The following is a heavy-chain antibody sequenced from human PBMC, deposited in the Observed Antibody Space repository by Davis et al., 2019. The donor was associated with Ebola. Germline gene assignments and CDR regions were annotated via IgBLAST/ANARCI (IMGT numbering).Heavy chain of an antibody. CDR3: ARPIAASFQAYDAFDI. J-gene: IGHJ3*02. Sequence: GSLRLSCAVSGGSISSSNWWSWVRQPPGMGLEWIGEIYPSGSTNYNPSLKSRVTISVDKSKNQFSLKLNSVTAADTAVYYCARPIAASFQAYDAFDIWGHGTLAIVSS. CDR2: IYPSGST. CDR1: GGSISSSNW. V-gene: IGHV4-4*02. D-gene: IGHD6-13*01.